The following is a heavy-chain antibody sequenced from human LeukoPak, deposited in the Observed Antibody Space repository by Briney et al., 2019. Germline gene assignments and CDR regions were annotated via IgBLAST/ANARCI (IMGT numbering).Heavy chain of an antibody. V-gene: IGHV1-2*02. D-gene: IGHD3-10*01. CDR1: GYTFTGYY. J-gene: IGHJ4*02. CDR3: ARGDTYYYGSGSSQSLFY. Sequence: GASVKVSCKASGYTFTGYYMHWVRQAPGQGLGWMGWINPNSGGTNYAQKFQGRVTMTRDTSISTAYMELSRLRSDDTAVYYCARGDTYYYGSGSSQSLFYWGQGTLVTVSS. CDR2: INPNSGGT.